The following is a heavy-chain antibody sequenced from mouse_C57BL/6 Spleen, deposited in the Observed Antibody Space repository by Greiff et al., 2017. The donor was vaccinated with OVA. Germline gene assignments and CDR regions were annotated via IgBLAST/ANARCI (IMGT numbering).Heavy chain of an antibody. CDR1: GYTFTSYD. V-gene: IGHV1-85*01. CDR3: VPYDYFAY. CDR2: IYPRDGST. D-gene: IGHD2-4*01. Sequence: VKLQESGPELVKPGASVKLSCKASGYTFTSYDINWVKQRPGQGLEWIGWIYPRDGSTKYNEKFKGKATLTVDTSSSTAYMELHSLTSEDSAVYFCVPYDYFAYWGQGTLVTVSA. J-gene: IGHJ3*01.